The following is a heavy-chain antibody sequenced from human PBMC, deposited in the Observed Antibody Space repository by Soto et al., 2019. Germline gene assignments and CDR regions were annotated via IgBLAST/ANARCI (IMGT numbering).Heavy chain of an antibody. J-gene: IGHJ6*02. D-gene: IGHD6-13*01. CDR2: IYYSGST. Sequence: PSETLSLTCTVSGGSISSGDYYWSWIRQPPGKGLEWIGYIYYSGSTYYNPSLKSRVTISVDTSKNQFSLKLSSVTAADTAVYYCARDLTIAAAGRLYYYYGMDVWGQGTTVTVSS. V-gene: IGHV4-30-4*01. CDR3: ARDLTIAAAGRLYYYYGMDV. CDR1: GGSISSGDYY.